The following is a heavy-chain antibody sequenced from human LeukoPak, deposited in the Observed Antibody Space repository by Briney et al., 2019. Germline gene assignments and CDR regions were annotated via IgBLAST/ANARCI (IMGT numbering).Heavy chain of an antibody. CDR3: AAHPFGWFDP. D-gene: IGHD3-10*01. Sequence: ASVKVSCKASGYTFTSYGISWVRQAPGQGLEWMGWISAYNGNTNCAQKLQGRVTTTTDTSTSTAYMELRSLRSDDTAVYYCAAHPFGWFDPWGQGTLVTVSS. V-gene: IGHV1-18*04. CDR2: ISAYNGNT. J-gene: IGHJ5*02. CDR1: GYTFTSYG.